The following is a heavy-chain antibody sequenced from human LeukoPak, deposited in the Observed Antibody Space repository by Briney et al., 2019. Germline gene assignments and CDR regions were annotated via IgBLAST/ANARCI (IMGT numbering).Heavy chain of an antibody. J-gene: IGHJ4*02. CDR1: GGSISSSDFY. CDR2: IYYSGST. D-gene: IGHD3-10*01. CDR3: ARESRWFGAANY. Sequence: SETLSLTCTVSGGSISSSDFYWGWIRQPPGKGLEWIGYIYYSGSTNYNPSLKSRVTISVDTSKNQFSLNLSSVTAADTAVYYCARESRWFGAANYWGQGTLVTVSS. V-gene: IGHV4-61*08.